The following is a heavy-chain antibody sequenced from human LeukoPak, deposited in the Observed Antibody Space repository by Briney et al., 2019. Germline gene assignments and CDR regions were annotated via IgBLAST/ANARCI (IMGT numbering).Heavy chain of an antibody. D-gene: IGHD4-17*01. CDR2: ISPGGTTI. Sequence: RPGGSLRLSCAASGFTFSSYEMNWVRQAPGKGLEWVSYISPGGTTIYYADSVKGRFTISRDNAKNSLYLQMNNLGAEDSAVYYCARDSTVTTSFDYWGQGTLVTVSS. J-gene: IGHJ4*02. V-gene: IGHV3-48*03. CDR1: GFTFSSYE. CDR3: ARDSTVTTSFDY.